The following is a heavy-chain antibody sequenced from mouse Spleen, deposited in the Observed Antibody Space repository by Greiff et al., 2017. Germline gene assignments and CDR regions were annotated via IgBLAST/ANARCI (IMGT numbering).Heavy chain of an antibody. J-gene: IGHJ3*01. CDR1: GYTFTDYN. Sequence: EVQLQQSGPELVKPGASVKMSCKASGYTFTDYNMHWVKQSHGKSLEWIGYINPNNGGTTYNQKFKGKATLTVNKSSSTAYMELRSLTSEDSAVFYCAKNDFHYYGSSYGFAYWGQGTLVTVSA. V-gene: IGHV1-22*01. CDR3: AKNDFHYYGSSYGFAY. D-gene: IGHD1-1*01. CDR2: INPNNGGT.